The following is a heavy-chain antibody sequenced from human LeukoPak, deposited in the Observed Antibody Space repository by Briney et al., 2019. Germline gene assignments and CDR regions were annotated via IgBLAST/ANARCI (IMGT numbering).Heavy chain of an antibody. CDR2: ISGSGGST. J-gene: IGHJ6*03. Sequence: GGSLRLSCTASGFTFSSYAMSWVRQAPGKGLEWVSAISGSGGSTYYADSVKGRFTISRDNSKNTLYLQMNSLRAEDTAVYYCAKPERGYLLYYYMDVWGKGTTVTVSS. CDR1: GFTFSSYA. CDR3: AKPERGYLLYYYMDV. V-gene: IGHV3-23*01. D-gene: IGHD3-3*01.